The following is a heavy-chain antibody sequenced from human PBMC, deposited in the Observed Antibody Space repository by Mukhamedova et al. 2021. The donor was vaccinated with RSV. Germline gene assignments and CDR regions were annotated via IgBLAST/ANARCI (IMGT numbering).Heavy chain of an antibody. V-gene: IGHV4-4*02. CDR3: ARRITGWQPFNGYVDY. Sequence: WNWVRQAPGKGLEWIGEIYHSGGTNYHPSLKSRVTISVDKSKNQFSLRLTSVTAADTAVYYCARRITGWQPFNGYVDYWGQGTLV. J-gene: IGHJ4*02. D-gene: IGHD2-2*03. CDR2: IYHSGGT.